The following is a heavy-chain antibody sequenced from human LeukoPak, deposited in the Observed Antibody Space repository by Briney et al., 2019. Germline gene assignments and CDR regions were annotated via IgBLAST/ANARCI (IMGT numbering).Heavy chain of an antibody. V-gene: IGHV1-18*01. Sequence: ASVKVSCKASGYTFTSYGISWVRQAPGQGLEWMGWISAYNGNTNYAQKLQGRVTMTTDTSTSTAYMELRSLRSDDTAVYYCARALRYCSGGSCSNYVDYWGQGTLVTVPS. D-gene: IGHD2-15*01. CDR3: ARALRYCSGGSCSNYVDY. CDR1: GYTFTSYG. CDR2: ISAYNGNT. J-gene: IGHJ4*02.